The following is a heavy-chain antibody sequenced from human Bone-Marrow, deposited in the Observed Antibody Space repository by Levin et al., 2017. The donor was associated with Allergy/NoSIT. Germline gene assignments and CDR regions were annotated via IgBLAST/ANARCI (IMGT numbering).Heavy chain of an antibody. D-gene: IGHD6-13*01. CDR1: RFTFSNSG. CDR3: ASQGSSLYNWFDP. Sequence: GGSLRLSCAASRFTFSNSGMNWVRQAPGKGLEWVSFISSSSATIYYADSVKGRFTIFRDNAKNSLYLQMNSLRDEDTAVYYCASQGSSLYNWFDPWGQGTLVIVSS. V-gene: IGHV3-48*02. J-gene: IGHJ5*02. CDR2: ISSSSATI.